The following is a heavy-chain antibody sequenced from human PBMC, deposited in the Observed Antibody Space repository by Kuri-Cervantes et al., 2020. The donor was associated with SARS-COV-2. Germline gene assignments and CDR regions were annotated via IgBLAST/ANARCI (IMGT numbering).Heavy chain of an antibody. CDR3: ARVGYCSGGSCYVGHFDY. Sequence: GESLKISCAASGFTFSSYAMSWVRQAPGKGLEWVSAISGSGGNTYYADSVKGRFTISRDNAKNSLYLQMNSLRAEDTAVYYCARVGYCSGGSCYVGHFDYWGQGTLVTVSS. V-gene: IGHV3-23*01. CDR2: ISGSGGNT. J-gene: IGHJ4*02. D-gene: IGHD2-15*01. CDR1: GFTFSSYA.